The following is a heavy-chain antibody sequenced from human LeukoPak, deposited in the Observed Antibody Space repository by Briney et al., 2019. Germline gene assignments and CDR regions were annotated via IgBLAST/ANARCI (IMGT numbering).Heavy chain of an antibody. J-gene: IGHJ4*02. D-gene: IGHD3-3*01. CDR1: GYTFTDYY. Sequence: ASVKVSCKTSGYTFTDYYMHWVRQAPGQGLEWMGRISPNSGDTNYAQKFLGRVTMTRDTSISTAYMELSSLTSDDTAVYYCASISEVWSGYYTVHHDYWGQGTLVTVSS. V-gene: IGHV1-2*02. CDR2: ISPNSGDT. CDR3: ASISEVWSGYYTVHHDY.